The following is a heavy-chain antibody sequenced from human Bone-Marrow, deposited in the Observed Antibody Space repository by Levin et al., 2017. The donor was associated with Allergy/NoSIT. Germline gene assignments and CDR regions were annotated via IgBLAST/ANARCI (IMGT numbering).Heavy chain of an antibody. D-gene: IGHD3-10*01. Sequence: SGPTLVKPTQTLTVTCTFSGFSLSSSGVGVGWIRQPPGKALEWLALIYWDGEKRYRPALKSRGTITKDTSNNQVVLTMTNMDPVDTATYYCAHRTYYSGSGSSYISHDAFDVWGQGTMVIVSS. J-gene: IGHJ3*01. V-gene: IGHV2-5*02. CDR1: GFSLSSSGVG. CDR2: IYWDGEK. CDR3: AHRTYYSGSGSSYISHDAFDV.